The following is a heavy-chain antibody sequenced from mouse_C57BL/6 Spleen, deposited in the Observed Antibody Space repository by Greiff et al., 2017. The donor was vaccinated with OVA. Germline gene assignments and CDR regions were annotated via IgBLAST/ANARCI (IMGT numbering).Heavy chain of an antibody. J-gene: IGHJ2*01. CDR3: ARPLYYDYGFDY. CDR1: GYTFTDYN. CDR2: INPNNGGT. V-gene: IGHV1-22*01. Sequence: EVQLQQSGPELVKPGASVKMSCKASGYTFTDYNMHWVKQSHGKSLEWIGYINPNNGGTSYNQKFKGKATLTVNKSSSTAYMELRSLTSEDSAVYYCARPLYYDYGFDYWGQGTTLTVSS. D-gene: IGHD2-4*01.